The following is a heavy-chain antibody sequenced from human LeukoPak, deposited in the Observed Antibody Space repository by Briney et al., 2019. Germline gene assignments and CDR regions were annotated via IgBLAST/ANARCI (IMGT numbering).Heavy chain of an antibody. J-gene: IGHJ3*02. D-gene: IGHD2-2*01. V-gene: IGHV1-2*06. CDR2: INPNSGGT. CDR1: GYTFTGSY. Sequence: ASVKVSCKASGYTFTGSYMHWVRQAPGQGLEWMGRINPNSGGTNFAQKFQGRVTMTGDTSISTAYMELSRLRSDDTAVYYCARGRYCSSTSCRGALDIWGQGTMATVSS. CDR3: ARGRYCSSTSCRGALDI.